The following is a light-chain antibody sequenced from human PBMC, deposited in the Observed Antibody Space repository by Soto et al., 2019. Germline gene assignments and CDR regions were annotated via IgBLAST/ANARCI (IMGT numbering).Light chain of an antibody. V-gene: IGLV2-14*01. CDR2: EVT. CDR1: SGDIGSYNR. J-gene: IGLJ1*01. CDR3: CSYAGSYTFYV. Sequence: QSVLTQPASVSGSPGQSITISCTGTSGDIGSYNRVSWYQQHPGKAPKLIIYEVTDRPSGVSNRFSGSKSGNTASLTISGLQAEDEADYYCCSYAGSYTFYVFGTGTKVTVL.